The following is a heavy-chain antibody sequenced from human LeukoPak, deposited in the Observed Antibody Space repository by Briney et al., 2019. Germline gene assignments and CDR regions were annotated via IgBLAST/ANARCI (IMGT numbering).Heavy chain of an antibody. J-gene: IGHJ4*02. Sequence: GGSLRLSCAASGFTFTTYGLHWVRQAPGKGLEWVAAIASNGGSEYYADSVKGRFTISRDNSKNTLFLQMNGLRAEDTAVYYCAKRGDYGYYDSSGYYCDYWGQGTLVTVSS. CDR3: AKRGDYGYYDSSGYYCDY. D-gene: IGHD3-22*01. CDR1: GFTFTTYG. V-gene: IGHV3-30*18. CDR2: IASNGGSE.